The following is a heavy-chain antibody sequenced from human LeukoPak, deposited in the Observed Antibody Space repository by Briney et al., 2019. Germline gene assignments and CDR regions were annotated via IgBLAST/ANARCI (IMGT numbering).Heavy chain of an antibody. CDR1: RDSVYTNRDV. J-gene: IGHJ6*02. CDR3: ARDLSGMDV. Sequence: SQTLSLTCAISRDSVYTNRDVWNWIRQSPSRGLEWLGRTYYRSKWYNDYAVSVKSRITINPDTSKNQFSLQLNSVTPEDTAVYYCARDLSGMDVWGQGTTVTVSS. CDR2: TYYRSKWYN. V-gene: IGHV6-1*01.